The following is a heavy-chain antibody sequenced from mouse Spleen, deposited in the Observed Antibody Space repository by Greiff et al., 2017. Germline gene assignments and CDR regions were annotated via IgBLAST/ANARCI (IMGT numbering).Heavy chain of an antibody. J-gene: IGHJ4*01. CDR2: ISSGGGST. Sequence: EVQGVESGGGLVKLGGSLKLSCAASGFTFSSYYMSWVRQTPEKRLEWVATISSGGGSTYYPDSVKGRFTISRDNAKNTLYLQMSSLNSEDTAVYYCARDEVRRYAMDYWGQGTSVTVSS. V-gene: IGHV5-12-1*01. D-gene: IGHD2-14*01. CDR3: ARDEVRRYAMDY. CDR1: GFTFSSYY.